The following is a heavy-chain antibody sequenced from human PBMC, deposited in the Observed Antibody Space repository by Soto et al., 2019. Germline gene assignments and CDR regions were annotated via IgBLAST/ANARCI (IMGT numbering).Heavy chain of an antibody. CDR3: ARRRDFLDY. J-gene: IGHJ4*02. CDR1: GGTCGDYY. D-gene: IGHD3-3*01. V-gene: IGHV3-11*01. CDR2: IGSGGGSL. Sequence: PGVSLRLSCAAAGGTCGDYYSTWIRQAPGKGLEWVSYIGSGGGSLYYADSVKGRFTISSDNAKSSLYLQMNSLRTEDTAVYYCARRRDFLDYWGQGTLVTVSS.